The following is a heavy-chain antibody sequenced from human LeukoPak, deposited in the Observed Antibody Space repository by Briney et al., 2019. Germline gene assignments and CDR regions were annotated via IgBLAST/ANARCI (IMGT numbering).Heavy chain of an antibody. CDR1: GFTFSTFA. D-gene: IGHD5-18*01. Sequence: QTGGSLRLSCVAPGFTFSTFAMIWVRQPPGKGLEWVSSIFPSGGEIHYADSVRGRFTISRDNSKSILSLQMNSLRAEDTATYYCATYRQVLLPFESWGQGALVTVSS. CDR2: IFPSGGEI. V-gene: IGHV3-23*01. CDR3: ATYRQVLLPFES. J-gene: IGHJ4*02.